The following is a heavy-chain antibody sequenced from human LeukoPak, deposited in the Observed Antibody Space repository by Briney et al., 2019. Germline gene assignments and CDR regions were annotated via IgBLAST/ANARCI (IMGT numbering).Heavy chain of an antibody. J-gene: IGHJ1*01. V-gene: IGHV3-21*01. CDR3: VRDMTTTTTCYLQH. CDR2: ISSSSKHM. D-gene: IGHD4-17*01. CDR1: GFIFRTYS. Sequence: GGSLRLSCAASGFIFRTYSMNWVRQAPGKGLEWVSSISSSSKHMYYADSVKGRFSISRDDAKNSLFLQMNGLRAEDTAAYYCVRDMTTTTTCYLQHWGQGTLVTVSS.